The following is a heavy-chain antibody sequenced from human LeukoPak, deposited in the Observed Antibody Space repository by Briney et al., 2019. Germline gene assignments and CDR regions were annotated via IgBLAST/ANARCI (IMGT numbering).Heavy chain of an antibody. Sequence: SETLSLTCTVSGGSISSYYWSWIRQPAGKGLEWIGRIYTSGSTNCNPSLKSRVTMSVDTSKNQFSLKLSSVTAADTAVYYCARAKPWEYLGDAFDIWGQGTMVTVSS. V-gene: IGHV4-4*07. CDR2: IYTSGST. D-gene: IGHD1-26*01. CDR1: GGSISSYY. CDR3: ARAKPWEYLGDAFDI. J-gene: IGHJ3*02.